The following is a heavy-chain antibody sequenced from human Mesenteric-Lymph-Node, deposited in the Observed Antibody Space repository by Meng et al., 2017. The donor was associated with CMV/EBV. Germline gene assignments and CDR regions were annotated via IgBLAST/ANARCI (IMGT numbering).Heavy chain of an antibody. CDR3: ARVRGCSSTSCSYYFDY. D-gene: IGHD2-2*01. Sequence: GSFSGYYWSWSRQPSGKGLEWIGEINHSGSTNYNPSLKSRVTISVDTSKNQFSLKLSSVTAADTAVYYCARVRGCSSTSCSYYFDYWGQGTLVTVSS. V-gene: IGHV4-34*01. J-gene: IGHJ4*02. CDR1: GSFSGYY. CDR2: INHSGST.